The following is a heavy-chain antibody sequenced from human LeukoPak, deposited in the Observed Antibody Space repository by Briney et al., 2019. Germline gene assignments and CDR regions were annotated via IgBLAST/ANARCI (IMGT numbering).Heavy chain of an antibody. V-gene: IGHV1-69*05. J-gene: IGHJ6*03. CDR2: IIPIFGTA. Sequence: SSVKVSCKASGGTLSSYAISWVRQAPGQGLEWMGRIIPIFGTANYEQKFQGRVTITTDESTSTAYMELSSLRSEDTAVYYCARGPQGVVPAAMRYYYYMDVWGKGTTVTVSS. D-gene: IGHD2-2*01. CDR3: ARGPQGVVPAAMRYYYYMDV. CDR1: GGTLSSYA.